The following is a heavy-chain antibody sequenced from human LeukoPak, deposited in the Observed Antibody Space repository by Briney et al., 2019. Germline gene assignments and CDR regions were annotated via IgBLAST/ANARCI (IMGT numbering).Heavy chain of an antibody. CDR1: GFTFSSYG. CDR3: ARDYYDSSGYYPAFDY. J-gene: IGHJ4*02. D-gene: IGHD3-22*01. Sequence: GGSLRLSCAASGFTFSSYGTSWVRQAPGKGLEWVSAIGGRDGSTYYADSVKGRFTISRDNSKNTLYLQMNSLRAEDTAVYYCARDYYDSSGYYPAFDYWGQGTLVTVSS. V-gene: IGHV3-23*01. CDR2: IGGRDGST.